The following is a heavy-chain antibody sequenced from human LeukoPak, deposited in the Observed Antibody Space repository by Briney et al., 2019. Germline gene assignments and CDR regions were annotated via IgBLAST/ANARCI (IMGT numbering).Heavy chain of an antibody. CDR3: ARSVETANLMT. J-gene: IGHJ5*02. CDR1: GYIFTIYY. D-gene: IGHD5-18*01. CDR2: INPSGGSS. V-gene: IGHV1-46*01. Sequence: ASVKVSCKTSGYIFTIYYIHWVRQAPGQGLERMGIINPSGGSSYDAQQFQGRVTLTSDMSTSTMYMALRRPRSEDTAFYYCARSVETANLMTWGQGTLVSVSS.